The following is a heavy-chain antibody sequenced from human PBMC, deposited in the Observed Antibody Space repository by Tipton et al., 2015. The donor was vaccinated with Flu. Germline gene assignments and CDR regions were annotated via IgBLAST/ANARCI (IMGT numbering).Heavy chain of an antibody. CDR3: AGLLVGATGVVDY. CDR2: IHTSAGT. J-gene: IGHJ4*02. CDR1: GEALGSSYY. V-gene: IGHV4-38-2*01. D-gene: IGHD1-26*01. Sequence: GEALGSSYYWAWLRQPPGRGLEWIGNIHTSAGTYYNPSLKSRVTISVDTSKNQFSLKLSSVTAADTAVYYCAGLLVGATGVVDYWGQGTLVTVSS.